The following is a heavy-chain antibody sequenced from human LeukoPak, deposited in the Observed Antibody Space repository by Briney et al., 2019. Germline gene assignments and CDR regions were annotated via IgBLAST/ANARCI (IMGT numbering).Heavy chain of an antibody. V-gene: IGHV1-2*02. J-gene: IGHJ6*02. Sequence: ASVKVSCKASGYSFTAYYMHWVRQAPGQGLEWMGWINPNSGGTNYAQKFQGRVTMTRDTSISTAYMELSRLRSDDTAVYYCARGEFAWIQGSYGMNVWGQGTTVTVSS. CDR2: INPNSGGT. CDR1: GYSFTAYY. CDR3: ARGEFAWIQGSYGMNV. D-gene: IGHD5-18*01.